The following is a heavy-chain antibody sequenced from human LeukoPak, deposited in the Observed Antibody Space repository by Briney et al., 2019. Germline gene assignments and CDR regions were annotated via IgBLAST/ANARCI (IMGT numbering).Heavy chain of an antibody. CDR2: IHYSGST. J-gene: IGHJ5*02. D-gene: IGHD2-15*01. CDR3: AATCSGGSCKFDP. CDR1: GAPISTYY. V-gene: IGHV4-59*01. Sequence: SETLSLTCTVSGAPISTYYWSWIRQPPGRGLEWIGYIHYSGSTTYNPSLESRVTISVDTSKNQLALKLTSVTAADTAIYYCAATCSGGSCKFDPWGQGTLVTVSS.